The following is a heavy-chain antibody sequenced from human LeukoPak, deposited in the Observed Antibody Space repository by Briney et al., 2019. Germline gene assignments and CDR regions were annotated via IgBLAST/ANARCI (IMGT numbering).Heavy chain of an antibody. D-gene: IGHD2/OR15-2a*01. Sequence: KPSETLSLTCAVYGGSFSGYYWSWIRQPPGKGLEWIGEINHSGSTNYNPSLKSRVTISVDTSKNQFSLKLSSVAAADTAVYCCARGSMVFRFGGLGYWGQGTLVTVSS. J-gene: IGHJ4*02. CDR3: ARGSMVFRFGGLGY. V-gene: IGHV4-34*01. CDR1: GGSFSGYY. CDR2: INHSGST.